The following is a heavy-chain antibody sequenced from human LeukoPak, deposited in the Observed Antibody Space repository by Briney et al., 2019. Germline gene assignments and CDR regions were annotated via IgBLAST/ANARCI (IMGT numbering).Heavy chain of an antibody. D-gene: IGHD4-17*01. CDR1: GGSISSYY. J-gene: IGHJ2*01. CDR2: IYYSRST. Sequence: SETLSLTCTVSGGSISSYYWSWIRQPPGKGLEWIGYIYYSRSTNYNPSLKSRVTISVDTSKNQFSLKLSSVTAADTAVYYCARDDGWYFDLWGRGTLVTVSS. CDR3: ARDDGWYFDL. V-gene: IGHV4-59*01.